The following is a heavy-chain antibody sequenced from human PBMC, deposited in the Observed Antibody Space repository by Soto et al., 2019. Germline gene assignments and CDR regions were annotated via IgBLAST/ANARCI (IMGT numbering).Heavy chain of an antibody. CDR3: ARGNSGSAFGY. D-gene: IGHD3-22*01. CDR2: INSDGSVT. Sequence: GGSLRLSCAASGFTFSSYWMHWVRQAPGKGLVWVSRINSDGSVTNYVDSVKGRFTISRDNAKNTLYLQMNSLRAEDTAVYYCARGNSGSAFGYWRQGTLVTVSS. V-gene: IGHV3-74*01. CDR1: GFTFSSYW. J-gene: IGHJ4*02.